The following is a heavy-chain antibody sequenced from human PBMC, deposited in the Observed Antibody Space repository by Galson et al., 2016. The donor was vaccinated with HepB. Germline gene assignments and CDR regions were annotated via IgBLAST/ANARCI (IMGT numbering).Heavy chain of an antibody. V-gene: IGHV3-21*01. Sequence: TLRLSCAASGFTFSKYSMNWVRQAPGMRLEWVSSISLSSSYIYYADSVLFRFTISRDNAENSLYLQMNSLRAEDTAVYYCVRDKVDSSGYFGYWGQGTLVAVAS. CDR2: ISLSSSYI. D-gene: IGHD3-22*01. CDR3: VRDKVDSSGYFGY. CDR1: GFTFSKYS. J-gene: IGHJ4*02.